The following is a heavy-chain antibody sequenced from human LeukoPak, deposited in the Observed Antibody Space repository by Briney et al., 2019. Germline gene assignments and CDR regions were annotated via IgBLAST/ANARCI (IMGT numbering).Heavy chain of an antibody. CDR1: GFTFSSYG. CDR2: ITSSSTYI. D-gene: IGHD1-26*01. Sequence: GGTLRLSCAASGFTFSSYGMSWVRQAPGKGLEWVSSITSSSTYIYYADSVRGRFTISRDNAKNSLYLQMNSLRAEDTAVYFCARDPYSGNYGAYYYYYYMDVWGKGTTVTISS. J-gene: IGHJ6*03. CDR3: ARDPYSGNYGAYYYYYYMDV. V-gene: IGHV3-21*01.